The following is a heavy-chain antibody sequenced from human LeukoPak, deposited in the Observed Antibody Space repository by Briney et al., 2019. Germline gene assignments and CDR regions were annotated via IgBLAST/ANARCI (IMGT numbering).Heavy chain of an antibody. CDR2: IYYSGST. Sequence: SETLSLTCNVSGGSISSSSYYWGWIRQPPGKGLEWIGSIYYSGSTYYNPSLKSRVTISVDTSKNQFSLKLSSVTAADTAVYYCAREAFSSGYYDDYWGQGTLVTVSS. CDR3: AREAFSSGYYDDY. D-gene: IGHD3-22*01. V-gene: IGHV4-39*02. J-gene: IGHJ4*02. CDR1: GGSISSSSYY.